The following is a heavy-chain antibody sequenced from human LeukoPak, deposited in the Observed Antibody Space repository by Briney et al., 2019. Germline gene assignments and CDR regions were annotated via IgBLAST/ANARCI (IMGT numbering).Heavy chain of an antibody. D-gene: IGHD4-23*01. CDR3: ARRSGYGGGASWIL. J-gene: IGHJ4*02. Sequence: SETLSLTCAVYGGSFSGYYWSWIRQPPGKGLEWIGEINDSGITNYNASLKSRVTISIDTSKSQFSLKLSSVTSADTPVYYCARRSGYGGGASWILWGQGTLVTGSS. CDR2: INDSGIT. V-gene: IGHV4-34*01. CDR1: GGSFSGYY.